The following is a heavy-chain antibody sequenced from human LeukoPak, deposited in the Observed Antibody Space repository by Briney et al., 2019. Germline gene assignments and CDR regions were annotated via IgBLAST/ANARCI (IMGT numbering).Heavy chain of an antibody. V-gene: IGHV1-18*01. J-gene: IGHJ4*02. CDR3: AREGYYDILTGYLY. Sequence: ASVKVSCKASGYTSTSYGISWVRQAPGQGLEWMGWISAYNGNTNYAQKLQGRVTMTTDTSTSTAYMELRSLRSDDTAVYYCAREGYYDILTGYLYWGQGTLVTVSS. D-gene: IGHD3-9*01. CDR1: GYTSTSYG. CDR2: ISAYNGNT.